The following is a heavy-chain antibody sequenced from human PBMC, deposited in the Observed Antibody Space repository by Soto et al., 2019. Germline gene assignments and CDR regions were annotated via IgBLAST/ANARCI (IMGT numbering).Heavy chain of an antibody. CDR3: AREEGLLNWFDP. CDR2: ISSSSSTI. J-gene: IGHJ5*02. V-gene: IGHV3-48*01. D-gene: IGHD1-26*01. CDR1: GFTFSSYS. Sequence: EVQLVESGGGLVQPGGSLRLSCAASGFTFSSYSMNWVRQAPGKGLAWVSYISSSSSTIYYADPVKGGFTISRNNAKNSLYLQMNGLGAEDTAVYYCAREEGLLNWFDPWGQGTLVTVSS.